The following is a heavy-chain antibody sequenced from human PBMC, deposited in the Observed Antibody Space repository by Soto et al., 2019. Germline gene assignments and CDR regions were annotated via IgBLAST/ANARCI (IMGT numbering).Heavy chain of an antibody. V-gene: IGHV4-31*03. CDR2: ISSSGNS. CDR1: GDSISSGTHY. Sequence: PSETLSLTCTVSGDSISSGTHYWNWIRQHPGKGLEWIGYISSSGNSYYSPSLKIRVFMSVDTSKNLFSLKLSSVTAADTAIYYCVGRLTYIYNYFDSWGQGTQVTVSS. CDR3: VGRLTYIYNYFDS. D-gene: IGHD2-21*01. J-gene: IGHJ4*02.